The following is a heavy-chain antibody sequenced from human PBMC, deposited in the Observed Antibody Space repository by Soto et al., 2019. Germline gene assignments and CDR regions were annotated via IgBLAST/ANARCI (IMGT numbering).Heavy chain of an antibody. J-gene: IGHJ6*02. CDR1: GGSISSGGYS. V-gene: IGHV4-30-2*01. Sequence: QLQLQESGSGLVKPSQTLSLTCAVSGGSISSGGYSWSWIRQPPGKGLEWIGYIYHSGSTNYNPSLKSRVTISVDKSKNQFSLKLSSVTAADTAVYYCARDLEQWLGDYYYYGMDVWGQGTTVTVSS. D-gene: IGHD6-19*01. CDR2: IYHSGST. CDR3: ARDLEQWLGDYYYYGMDV.